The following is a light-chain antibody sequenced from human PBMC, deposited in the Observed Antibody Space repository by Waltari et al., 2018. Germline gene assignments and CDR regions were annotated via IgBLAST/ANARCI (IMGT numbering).Light chain of an antibody. CDR2: DAS. Sequence: EIVLTQSPATLSLSPVDRATLSCRASQSIRSSFVWYHHKPAQPPRLLISDASKRATRIPARFGGSGSGTDFTLTISSLEPEDFAVYYCQHRSSWPGRVTFGGGTKVEIK. V-gene: IGKV3-11*01. J-gene: IGKJ4*01. CDR1: QSIRSS. CDR3: QHRSSWPGRVT.